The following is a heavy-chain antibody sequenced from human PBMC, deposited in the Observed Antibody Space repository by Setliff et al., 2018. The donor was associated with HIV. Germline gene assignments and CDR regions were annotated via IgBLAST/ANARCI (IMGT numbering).Heavy chain of an antibody. V-gene: IGHV4-31*03. J-gene: IGHJ4*01. CDR3: AGGVNSGTYWGTRPLGLDY. D-gene: IGHD1-26*01. CDR2: IHYSGST. CDR1: GGTISSGGYY. Sequence: PSETLSLTCTVSGGTISSGGYYWSWIRQHPGKGLEWIGYIHYSGSTYYNPSLKSRLTISVDTSKNQFSLRLSSVTAADTAIYYCAGGVNSGTYWGTRPLGLDYWGQGSLVTVSS.